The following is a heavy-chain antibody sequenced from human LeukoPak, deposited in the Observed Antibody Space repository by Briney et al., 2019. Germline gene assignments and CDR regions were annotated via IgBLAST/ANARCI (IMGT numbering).Heavy chain of an antibody. CDR1: GYAFTSYG. CDR2: ISAYNGNT. J-gene: IGHJ6*02. V-gene: IGHV1-18*01. Sequence: ASVKVSCKASGYAFTSYGISWVRQAPGQGLEWMGWISAYNGNTNYAQKLQGRVTMTTDTSTSTAYMELRSLRSDDTAVYYCARSRGYSGYEHYYGMDVWGQGTTVTVSS. CDR3: ARSRGYSGYEHYYGMDV. D-gene: IGHD5-12*01.